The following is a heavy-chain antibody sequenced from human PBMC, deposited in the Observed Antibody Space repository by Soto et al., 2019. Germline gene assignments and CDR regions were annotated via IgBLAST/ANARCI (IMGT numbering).Heavy chain of an antibody. J-gene: IGHJ4*02. D-gene: IGHD3-10*01. Sequence: PGESLKISCKASGYSFTTYWISWVRQMPGKGLEWMGRIDPSDSYTNYSPSFQGHVTISADKSISTAYLQWSSLKASDTAMYYCARQISAPTHFDYWGQGTLVTVSS. V-gene: IGHV5-10-1*01. CDR3: ARQISAPTHFDY. CDR2: IDPSDSYT. CDR1: GYSFTTYW.